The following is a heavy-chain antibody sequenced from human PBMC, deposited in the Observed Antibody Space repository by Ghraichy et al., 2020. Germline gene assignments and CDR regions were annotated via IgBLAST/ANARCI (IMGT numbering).Heavy chain of an antibody. CDR1: GFTVRNNY. J-gene: IGHJ4*02. CDR3: ATDYSPYIVRALCY. Sequence: GGSLRLSCAASGFTVRNNYMSWVRQAPGKGLEWVSVIYGGGTTYYADSVKGRFTISRDNSRNTLYLQMNTLRAEDTAVYYCATDYSPYIVRALCYWGQGTLVPVSS. CDR2: IYGGGTT. D-gene: IGHD3-16*02. V-gene: IGHV3-66*01.